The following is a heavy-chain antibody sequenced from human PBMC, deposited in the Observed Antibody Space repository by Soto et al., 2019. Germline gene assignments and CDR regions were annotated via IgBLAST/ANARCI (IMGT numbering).Heavy chain of an antibody. V-gene: IGHV4-59*08. CDR3: ARHATLAWLFRDVGWFDP. CDR1: GGSISSDY. D-gene: IGHD3-9*01. J-gene: IGHJ5*02. CDR2: VYYSGSS. Sequence: PSETLSLTCTVSGGSISSDYWSWVRPPPGKGLECIGYVYYSGSSSYTPSLKSRVTISVDTSKNQFSLKLSSVTAADTAVYYCARHATLAWLFRDVGWFDPWGQGTLVTVSS.